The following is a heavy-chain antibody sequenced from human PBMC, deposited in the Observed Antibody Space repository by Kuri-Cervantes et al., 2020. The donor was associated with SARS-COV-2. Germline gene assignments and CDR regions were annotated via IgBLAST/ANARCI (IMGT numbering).Heavy chain of an antibody. D-gene: IGHD4/OR15-4a*01. Sequence: SETLSLTCAVSGYSISSGYYWGWIRQPPGKGLEWIGYIYYSGSTNYNPSLKSRVTISVDTSKNRFSLKLSSVTAADTAVYYCARDPNANHNNWFDPWGQGTLVTVSS. V-gene: IGHV4-61*01. CDR1: GYSISSGYY. CDR3: ARDPNANHNNWFDP. CDR2: IYYSGST. J-gene: IGHJ5*02.